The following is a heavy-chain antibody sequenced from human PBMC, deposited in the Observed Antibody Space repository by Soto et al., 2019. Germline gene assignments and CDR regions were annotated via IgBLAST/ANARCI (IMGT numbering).Heavy chain of an antibody. CDR1: GYTFTSYY. Sequence: ASVKVSCKASGYTFTSYYMHWVRQAPGQGLEWMGIINPSGGSTSYAQKFQGRVNMTRDTSTSTVYMELSSLRSEDTAVYYCARDLLQLIVVVIDYYGMDVWGQGTTVTVSS. D-gene: IGHD3-22*01. J-gene: IGHJ6*02. CDR2: INPSGGST. CDR3: ARDLLQLIVVVIDYYGMDV. V-gene: IGHV1-46*01.